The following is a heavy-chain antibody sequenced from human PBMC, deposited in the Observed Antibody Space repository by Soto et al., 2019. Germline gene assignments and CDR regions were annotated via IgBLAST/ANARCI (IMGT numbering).Heavy chain of an antibody. CDR2: IDPSDSYT. CDR3: ARLQPAAGDNDLTFDY. CDR1: GYSFTSYW. Sequence: GESLKISCKGSGYSFTSYWISWVRQMPGKGLEWLGRIDPSDSYTNYSPSFQGHVTISADKSISTAYLQWSSLKASDTAMYYCARLQPAAGDNDLTFDYWGQGTLVTVSS. D-gene: IGHD6-13*01. J-gene: IGHJ4*02. V-gene: IGHV5-10-1*01.